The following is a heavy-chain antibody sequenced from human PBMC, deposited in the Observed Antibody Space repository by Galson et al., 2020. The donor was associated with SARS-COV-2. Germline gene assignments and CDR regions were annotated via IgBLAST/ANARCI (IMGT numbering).Heavy chain of an antibody. CDR2: INTNTGNP. V-gene: IGHV7-4-1*02. Sequence: ASVKVSCKASGHTFTSYAMNWVRQAPGQGLEWMGWINTNTGNPTYAQGFTGRFVFSLDTSVSTAYLQISSLKAEDTAVYYCASTGVVGDPVVAAVSESYYYYGMDVWCHGSTVTVSS. J-gene: IGHJ6*02. CDR1: GHTFTSYA. CDR3: ASTGVVGDPVVAAVSESYYYYGMDV. D-gene: IGHD2-15*01.